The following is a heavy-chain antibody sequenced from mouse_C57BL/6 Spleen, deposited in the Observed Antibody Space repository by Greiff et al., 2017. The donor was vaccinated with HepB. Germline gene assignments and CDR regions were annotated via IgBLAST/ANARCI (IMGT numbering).Heavy chain of an antibody. V-gene: IGHV1-54*01. CDR2: INPGSGGT. D-gene: IGHD4-1*01. CDR3: ARCPSANWAWFAY. Sequence: QVQLKQSGAELVRPGTSVKVSCKASGYAFTNYLIEWVKQRPGQGLEWIGVINPGSGGTNYNQKFKGKSTLTVDKSSSTAYMQLSSLTSEDSAVYHCARCPSANWAWFAYWGQGTLVTVSA. CDR1: GYAFTNYL. J-gene: IGHJ3*01.